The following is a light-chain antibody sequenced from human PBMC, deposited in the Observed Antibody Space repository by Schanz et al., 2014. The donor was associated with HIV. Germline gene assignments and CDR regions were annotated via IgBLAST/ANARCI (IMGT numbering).Light chain of an antibody. V-gene: IGKV3-20*01. CDR3: QQYGSSRGFT. Sequence: ETVLTQSPGSLSLSPGDRATLSCRASQSLTTNYLAWYQQKLGQAPRLLIYGASSRATGIPDRFSGSGSGTDFTLTISRLEPEDFAVYYCQQYGSSRGFTFGPGTKVEIK. J-gene: IGKJ3*01. CDR2: GAS. CDR1: QSLTTNY.